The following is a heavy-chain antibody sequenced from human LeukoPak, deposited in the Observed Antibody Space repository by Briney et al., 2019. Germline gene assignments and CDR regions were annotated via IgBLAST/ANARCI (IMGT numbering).Heavy chain of an antibody. V-gene: IGHV4-61*02. CDR2: IYTSGST. CDR1: GGSISSGSYY. CDR3: AREGDYGDYAGFAIDY. J-gene: IGHJ4*02. Sequence: SETLSLACTVSGGSISSGSYYWSWIRQPAGKGLEWIGRIYTSGSTNYNPSLKSRVTISVDTSKNQFSLKLSSVTAADTAVYYCAREGDYGDYAGFAIDYWGQGTLVTVSS. D-gene: IGHD4-17*01.